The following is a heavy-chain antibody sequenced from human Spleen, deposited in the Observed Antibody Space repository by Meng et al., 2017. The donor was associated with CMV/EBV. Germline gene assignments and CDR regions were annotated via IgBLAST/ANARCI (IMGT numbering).Heavy chain of an antibody. Sequence: GESLKISCTASGFNFNTYWMSWVRQAPGKGLEWVANIKQDGSEKYYVGSVKGRFTISRDNAKNSLYLQMNSLRAEDTAVYYCARDPRVKSYVVVPAASDYWGQGTMVTVS. CDR3: ARDPRVKSYVVVPAASDY. V-gene: IGHV3-7*01. J-gene: IGHJ4*02. D-gene: IGHD2-2*01. CDR1: GFNFNTYW. CDR2: IKQDGSEK.